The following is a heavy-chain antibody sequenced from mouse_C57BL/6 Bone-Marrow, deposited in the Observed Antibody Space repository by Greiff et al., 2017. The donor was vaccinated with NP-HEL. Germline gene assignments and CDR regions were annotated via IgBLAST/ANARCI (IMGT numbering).Heavy chain of an antibody. CDR2: IYPGAGDT. Sequence: VNLVESGAELVKPGASVKISCKASGYEFSNYWMNWVKQRPGKGLEWIGQIYPGAGDTNYNGKFKDKATLTADKSSSTAYMQLSRLTSEDSAVYFCARGAYWGQGTLVTVSA. CDR3: ARGAY. J-gene: IGHJ3*01. V-gene: IGHV1-80*01. CDR1: GYEFSNYW.